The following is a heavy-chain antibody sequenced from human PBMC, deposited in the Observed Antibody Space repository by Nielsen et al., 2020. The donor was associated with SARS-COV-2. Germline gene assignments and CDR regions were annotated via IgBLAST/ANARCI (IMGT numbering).Heavy chain of an antibody. J-gene: IGHJ6*02. CDR3: ARERLVPAAMRYYYYGMDV. V-gene: IGHV3-30-3*01. CDR1: GFTFSSYA. CDR2: ISYDGSNK. D-gene: IGHD2-2*01. Sequence: GGSLRLSCAASGFTFSSYAMHWVRQAPGKGLEWVAVISYDGSNKYYADSVKGRFTISRDNSKNTLYLQMNSLRAEDTAAYYCARERLVPAAMRYYYYGMDVWGQGTTVTVSS.